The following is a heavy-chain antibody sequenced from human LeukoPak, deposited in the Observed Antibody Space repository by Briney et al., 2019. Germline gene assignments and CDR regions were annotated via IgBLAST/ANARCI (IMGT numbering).Heavy chain of an antibody. CDR2: INWNGGST. V-gene: IGHV3-20*04. J-gene: IGHJ2*01. Sequence: GGSLRLSCAASGFTFDDYGMSWVRQAPGKGLEWVSGINWNGGSTGYADSVKGRFTVSRDNSKNTVYLQINSLRAEDTAAYYCARVKDWYFDLWGRGTVVTVSS. CDR3: ARVKDWYFDL. CDR1: GFTFDDYG.